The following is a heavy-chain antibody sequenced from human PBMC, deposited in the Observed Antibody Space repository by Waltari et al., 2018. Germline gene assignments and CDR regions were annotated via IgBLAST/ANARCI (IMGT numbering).Heavy chain of an antibody. D-gene: IGHD2-2*02. V-gene: IGHV4-4*07. CDR3: ARDIVVVPAAIARGYYYGMDV. Sequence: VQLLESGGGLVQPGGSLRLSCAASGFTFSSYAMSWVRQAPGKGLEWIGRIYTSGSTNYNPSLKSRVTMSVDTSKNQFSLKLSSVTAADTAVYYCARDIVVVPAAIARGYYYGMDVWGQGTTVTVSS. CDR1: GFTFSSYA. CDR2: IYTSGST. J-gene: IGHJ6*02.